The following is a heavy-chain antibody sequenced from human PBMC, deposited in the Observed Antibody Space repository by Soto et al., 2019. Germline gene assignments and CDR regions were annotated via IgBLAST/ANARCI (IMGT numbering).Heavy chain of an antibody. D-gene: IGHD2-2*01. CDR3: ARPLQSNALFSFDC. J-gene: IGHJ4*02. CDR1: GGSSSNSPYC. CDR2: IYHSGST. Sequence: PLETLPHTCTVSGGSSSNSPYCWGWIRKPPGKGLEWIGNIYHSGSTYYNPSLKSRVTIAVDTSKNQFSLKLSSVTAADTAVYYCARPLQSNALFSFDCWGQGTLVTVPQ. V-gene: IGHV4-39*01.